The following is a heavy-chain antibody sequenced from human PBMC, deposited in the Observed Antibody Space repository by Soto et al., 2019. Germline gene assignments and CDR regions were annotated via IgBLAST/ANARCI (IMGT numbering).Heavy chain of an antibody. CDR2: INAGNGNT. CDR1: GYTFINYA. J-gene: IGHJ4*02. V-gene: IGHV1-3*01. Sequence: QVQLVQSGAEVKKPGASVKVSCKASGYTFINYAIDWVRQAPGQRLEWMGWINAGNGNTKYSQKFLGRVTITRDTSASTAYMELSSLRSEDTAVYYCARDMGFGLSDYWGQGILVTVSS. CDR3: ARDMGFGLSDY. D-gene: IGHD3-10*01.